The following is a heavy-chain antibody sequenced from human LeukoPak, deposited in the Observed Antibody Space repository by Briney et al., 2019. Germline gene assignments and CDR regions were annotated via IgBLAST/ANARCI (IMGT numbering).Heavy chain of an antibody. J-gene: IGHJ5*02. D-gene: IGHD3-10*01. CDR3: AKFTHGSGSFNPAYNWFDP. Sequence: GGSLRLSCAASGFTFSNYAMSWVRQAPGKGLEWVSAISGSGDSTYYADSVKGRFTISRDNSKNTLFLQMNSPRAEDTAVYYCAKFTHGSGSFNPAYNWFDPWGQGTLVTVSS. CDR1: GFTFSNYA. V-gene: IGHV3-23*01. CDR2: ISGSGDST.